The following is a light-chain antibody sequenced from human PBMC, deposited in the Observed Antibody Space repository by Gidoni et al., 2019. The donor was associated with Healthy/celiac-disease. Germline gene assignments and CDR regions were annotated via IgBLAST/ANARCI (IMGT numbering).Light chain of an antibody. Sequence: EIVLTQSPGTLSLFPGERAVLSCRASQTVGRSYIAWYQKKVGQPPRLLFYSATDRATGVPDRFIGSGSGTDFTLTISRLEPEDFGVYYCQQFGFSPWTFGQGTKVDIK. J-gene: IGKJ1*01. CDR3: QQFGFSPWT. CDR2: SAT. CDR1: QTVGRSY. V-gene: IGKV3-20*01.